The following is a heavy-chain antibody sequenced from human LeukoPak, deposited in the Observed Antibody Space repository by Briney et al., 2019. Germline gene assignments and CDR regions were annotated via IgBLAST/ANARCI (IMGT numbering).Heavy chain of an antibody. V-gene: IGHV3-23*01. Sequence: GGPLRLSCAASGFTFSSYAMSWVRQAPGKGLEWVSAISGSGGSTYYADSVKGRFTISRDNSKNKLYLQMNSLRAEDTAVYYCAKDFRAATGDYWGQGTLVTVSS. CDR2: ISGSGGST. CDR1: GFTFSSYA. CDR3: AKDFRAATGDY. J-gene: IGHJ4*02. D-gene: IGHD3-10*01.